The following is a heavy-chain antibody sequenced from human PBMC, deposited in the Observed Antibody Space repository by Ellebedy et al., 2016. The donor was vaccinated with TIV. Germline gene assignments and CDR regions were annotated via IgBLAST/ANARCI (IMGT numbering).Heavy chain of an antibody. J-gene: IGHJ5*02. Sequence: ASVKVSCKASGYTFTSYGISWVRQAPGQGLEWMGWISAYNGNTKYAQKLQGRVTMTTDTSTSTAYMELRSLRSDDKAVYYCARDDKARSHWFDPWGQGTLVTVSS. CDR2: ISAYNGNT. V-gene: IGHV1-18*01. CDR3: ARDDKARSHWFDP. D-gene: IGHD3-22*01. CDR1: GYTFTSYG.